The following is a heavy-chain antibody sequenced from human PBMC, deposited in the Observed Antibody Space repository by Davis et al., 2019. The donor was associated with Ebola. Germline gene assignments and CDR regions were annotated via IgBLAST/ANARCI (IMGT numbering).Heavy chain of an antibody. J-gene: IGHJ6*02. Sequence: SETLSLTCTVSGGSISSYYWSWIRQPPGKGLEWIGYIYYSGSTNYNPSLKSRVTISVDRSKNQFSLKLSSVTAADTAVYYCARQHTHYYYYGMDVWGQGTTVTVSS. CDR1: GGSISSYY. CDR3: ARQHTHYYYYGMDV. CDR2: IYYSGST. V-gene: IGHV4-59*08. D-gene: IGHD2-15*01.